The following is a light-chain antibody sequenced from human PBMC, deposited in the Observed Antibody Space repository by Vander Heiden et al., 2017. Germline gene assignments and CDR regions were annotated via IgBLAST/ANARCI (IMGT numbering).Light chain of an antibody. CDR1: QSLLHSNGYNY. Sequence: DIMMTQSPLSLPVTPGEPASISCRSSQSLLHSNGYNYLDWYLQKPGQSPQLLIYLGSNRASGVPDRFSGSGSGTDFTLKISRVEAEDVGVYYCRQALQTPQTFGQGTKLEIK. J-gene: IGKJ2*01. CDR3: RQALQTPQT. CDR2: LGS. V-gene: IGKV2-28*01.